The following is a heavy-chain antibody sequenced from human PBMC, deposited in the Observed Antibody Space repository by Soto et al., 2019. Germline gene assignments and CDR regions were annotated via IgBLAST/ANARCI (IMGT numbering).Heavy chain of an antibody. CDR3: ANQRWYSASASVVPFHY. CDR2: IFFRDSET. CDR1: GHIISNYW. D-gene: IGHD6-13*01. V-gene: IGHV5-51*01. Sequence: GESLKISCKGPGHIISNYWIGWVRQTPGKGLEWMGIIFFRDSETKFSPSFQGQVTISVDKSLNTVYLQWSTLRAEDTAVYYCANQRWYSASASVVPFHYWGQGTLVTVSS. J-gene: IGHJ4*02.